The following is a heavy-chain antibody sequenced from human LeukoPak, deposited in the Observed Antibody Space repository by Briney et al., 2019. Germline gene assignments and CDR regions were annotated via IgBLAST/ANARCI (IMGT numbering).Heavy chain of an antibody. CDR1: GYTFTSYG. CDR2: ISAYNGNT. V-gene: IGHV1-18*01. D-gene: IGHD3-9*01. J-gene: IGHJ4*02. Sequence: GASVKVSCTASGYTFTSYGISWVRQAPGQGLEWMGWISAYNGNTNYAQKLQGRVTMTTDTSTSTAYMELRSLRSDDTAMYYCARGRGNYDILTGYYFVGDNDYWGQGTLVTVSS. CDR3: ARGRGNYDILTGYYFVGDNDY.